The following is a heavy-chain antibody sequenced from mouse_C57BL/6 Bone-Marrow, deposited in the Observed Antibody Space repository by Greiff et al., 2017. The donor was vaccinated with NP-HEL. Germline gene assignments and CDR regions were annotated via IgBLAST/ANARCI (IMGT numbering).Heavy chain of an antibody. CDR3: ASPYDCDGAFDY. CDR1: GFNFTDYY. Sequence: VQLQQSGAELVKPGASVKLSCTASGFNFTDYYMHWVKQRTEQGLEWIGRIDPEDGETKYAPKFQGKATITADTSSNTAYLQLSSLTSEDTAVDYCASPYDCDGAFDYWGQGTTLTVSS. V-gene: IGHV14-2*01. CDR2: IDPEDGET. D-gene: IGHD2-4*01. J-gene: IGHJ2*01.